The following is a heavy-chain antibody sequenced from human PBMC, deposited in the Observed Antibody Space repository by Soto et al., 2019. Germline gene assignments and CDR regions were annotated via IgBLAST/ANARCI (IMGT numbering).Heavy chain of an antibody. CDR2: ISGSGGST. D-gene: IGHD1-26*01. V-gene: IGHV3-23*01. Sequence: GGSLRLSCAASGFTFSSYAMSWVRQAPGKGLEWVSAISGSGGSTYYADSVKGRFTISRDNSKNTLYLQMNSLRAEDTAVYYCAKGSGGYGDVIDAFDIWGQGTMVTVSS. CDR1: GFTFSSYA. CDR3: AKGSGGYGDVIDAFDI. J-gene: IGHJ3*02.